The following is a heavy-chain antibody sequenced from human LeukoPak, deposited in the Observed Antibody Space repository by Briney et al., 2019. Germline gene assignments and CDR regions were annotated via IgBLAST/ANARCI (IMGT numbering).Heavy chain of an antibody. D-gene: IGHD6-19*01. CDR3: AKTTAGYSSGRYPGWPIDY. V-gene: IGHV3-23*01. J-gene: IGHJ4*02. CDR2: ISGSGGDT. Sequence: PGGCLRLSSAASGFTLRSYAICWVRQAPGEGLEWVSGISGSGGDTYFADSVKGRFTISRDNSKNTVFLQMDSLRAEDTAAYYCAKTTAGYSSGRYPGWPIDYWGQGTLVTVSS. CDR1: GFTLRSYA.